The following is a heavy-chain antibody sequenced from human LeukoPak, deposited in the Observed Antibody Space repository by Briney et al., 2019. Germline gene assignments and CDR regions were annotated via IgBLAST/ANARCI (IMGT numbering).Heavy chain of an antibody. D-gene: IGHD3-3*01. Sequence: PSETLSLTCTVSGGSISSGSYYWSWIRQPAGKGREWIGRIYTSGSTNYNPSLKSRVTISVDTSKNQFSLKLSSVTAADTAVYYCARGYYDFWSGYSYYCDYWGQGTLVTVSS. CDR3: ARGYYDFWSGYSYYCDY. CDR2: IYTSGST. J-gene: IGHJ4*02. V-gene: IGHV4-61*02. CDR1: GGSISSGSYY.